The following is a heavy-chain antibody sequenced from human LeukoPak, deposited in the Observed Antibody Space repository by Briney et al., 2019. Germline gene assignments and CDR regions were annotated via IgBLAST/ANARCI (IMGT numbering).Heavy chain of an antibody. D-gene: IGHD6-13*01. Sequence: PGGSLRLSCAASGFTFNTYSMNWVRQAPGKGLEWISYISSISTSIYYADSVKGRFTISRDNAKNTLYLQMNSLRAEDTAVYYCARESSRIAAAGTDAFDIWGQGTMVTVSS. J-gene: IGHJ3*02. CDR2: ISSISTSI. CDR3: ARESSRIAAAGTDAFDI. V-gene: IGHV3-48*04. CDR1: GFTFNTYS.